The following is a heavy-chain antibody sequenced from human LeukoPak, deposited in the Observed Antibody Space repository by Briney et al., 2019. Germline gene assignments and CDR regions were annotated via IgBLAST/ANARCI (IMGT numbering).Heavy chain of an antibody. CDR1: GFMFDDYG. CDR2: IWYDGSNK. CDR3: ARGDCTSTSCGEPFGY. V-gene: IGHV3-33*08. Sequence: GGSLRLSCAASGFMFDDYGMSWVRQAPGKGLEWVAVIWYDGSNKYYADSVKGRFTISRDNSKNTLYLQMNSLRAEDTAVYYCARGDCTSTSCGEPFGYWGQGTLVTVSS. D-gene: IGHD2-2*01. J-gene: IGHJ4*02.